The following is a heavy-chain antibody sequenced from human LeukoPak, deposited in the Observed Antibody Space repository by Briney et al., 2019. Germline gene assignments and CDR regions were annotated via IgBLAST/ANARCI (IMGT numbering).Heavy chain of an antibody. CDR3: ARGPNWNYDVVFGYFDY. Sequence: GASVKVSCKASGHTFTGYYIHCVRQAPGQGLEWMGWITPNSGDTNFAQKFQGRVTMIRDTSISTAYMELSRLRSDDTAVYYCARGPNWNYDVVFGYFDYWGQGTLVTVSS. J-gene: IGHJ4*02. CDR2: ITPNSGDT. CDR1: GHTFTGYY. D-gene: IGHD3-10*02. V-gene: IGHV1-2*02.